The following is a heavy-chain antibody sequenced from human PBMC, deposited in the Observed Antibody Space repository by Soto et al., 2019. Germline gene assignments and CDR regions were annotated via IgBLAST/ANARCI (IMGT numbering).Heavy chain of an antibody. Sequence: XESLLLSCAASGFTFTNVAMTWVRQAPGKGLEWVSTITDSGGSTDYADSVKGRFTISRDNSKSTLYLQMNNLRADDTAVYYCAKLYWNPRYFDYWGQGARVTVSS. CDR2: ITDSGGST. CDR1: GFTFTNVA. D-gene: IGHD1-1*01. CDR3: AKLYWNPRYFDY. V-gene: IGHV3-23*01. J-gene: IGHJ4*02.